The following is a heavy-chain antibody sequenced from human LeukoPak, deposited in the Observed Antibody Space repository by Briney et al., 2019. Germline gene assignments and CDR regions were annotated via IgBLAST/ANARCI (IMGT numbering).Heavy chain of an antibody. CDR2: ISDSGIT. CDR1: GDSVSSSY. D-gene: IGHD2-15*01. V-gene: IGHV4-4*09. Sequence: SETLSLICTVSGDSVSSSYWTWIRQSPGKGLEWIGYISDSGITDYNPSLKSRLTISVDTSNNHFSLNLNSVTAAYTAVYYCAGRGHRYSRDWGQGILVTVSS. J-gene: IGHJ1*01. CDR3: AGRGHRYSRD.